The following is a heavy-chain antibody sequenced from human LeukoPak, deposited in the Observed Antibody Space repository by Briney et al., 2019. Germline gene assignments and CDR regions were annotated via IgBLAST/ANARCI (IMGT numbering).Heavy chain of an antibody. Sequence: PSETRSLTCTVSGGSISSYYWTWIRQPPGKGLEWIGYIFYSGSTNYSPSLKSRVAISVETSKNQFSLKLNSVTTADTAVYYCARGYCSGGSCHSGRYYFDFWGRGTLVTVSS. V-gene: IGHV4-59*01. D-gene: IGHD2-15*01. CDR1: GGSISSYY. CDR2: IFYSGST. J-gene: IGHJ2*01. CDR3: ARGYCSGGSCHSGRYYFDF.